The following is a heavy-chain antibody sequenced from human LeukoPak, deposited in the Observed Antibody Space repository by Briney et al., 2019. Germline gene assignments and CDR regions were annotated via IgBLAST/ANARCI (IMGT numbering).Heavy chain of an antibody. J-gene: IGHJ5*02. V-gene: IGHV4-59*03. CDR2: VYNSGST. CDR3: AKSSGWSIIRLDP. CDR1: GGYISTYY. D-gene: IGHD6-19*01. Sequence: SETLSLTCTVSGGYISTYYWSWIRQSPGKGLEWVGCVYNSGSTSYNPSLKRRVTISVDTSKNQFSLKLSSVTAADTAVYYCAKSSGWSIIRLDPWGQGTLVIVSS.